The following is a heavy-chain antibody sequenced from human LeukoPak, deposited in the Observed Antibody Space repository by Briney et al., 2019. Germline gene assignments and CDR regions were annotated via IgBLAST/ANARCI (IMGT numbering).Heavy chain of an antibody. D-gene: IGHD3-9*01. CDR1: GYTFTSYY. Sequence: ASVKVSCKASGYTFTSYYMHWVRQAPGQGLEWMGIINPSGGSTSYAQKFRGRVTMTRDMSTSTVYMELSSLRSEDTAVYYCARGGYYDILSNWFDPWGQGTLVTVSS. V-gene: IGHV1-46*01. CDR2: INPSGGST. J-gene: IGHJ5*02. CDR3: ARGGYYDILSNWFDP.